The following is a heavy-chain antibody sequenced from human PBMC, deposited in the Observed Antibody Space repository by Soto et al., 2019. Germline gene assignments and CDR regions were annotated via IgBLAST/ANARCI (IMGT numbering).Heavy chain of an antibody. D-gene: IGHD6-13*01. Sequence: PSETLSLTCTVSGGSISSYYWSWIRQPPGKGLEWIGYIYYSGSTNYNPSLKSRVTISVDTSKNQFSLKLSSVTAADTAVYYCASSGIEAAGIVGALDPWGQGTLVTVSS. V-gene: IGHV4-59*01. J-gene: IGHJ5*02. CDR2: IYYSGST. CDR3: ASSGIEAAGIVGALDP. CDR1: GGSISSYY.